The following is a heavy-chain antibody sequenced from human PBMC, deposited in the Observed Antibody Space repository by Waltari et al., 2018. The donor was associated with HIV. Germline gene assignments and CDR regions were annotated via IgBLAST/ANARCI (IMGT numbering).Heavy chain of an antibody. D-gene: IGHD6-19*01. CDR2: ISGSGGST. V-gene: IGHV3-23*01. CDR3: AKGVAVAGTTWFDP. J-gene: IGHJ5*02. Sequence: GLEWVSAISGSGGSTYYADSVKGRFTISRDNSKNTLYLQMNSLRAEDTAVYYCAKGVAVAGTTWFDPWGQGTLVTVSS.